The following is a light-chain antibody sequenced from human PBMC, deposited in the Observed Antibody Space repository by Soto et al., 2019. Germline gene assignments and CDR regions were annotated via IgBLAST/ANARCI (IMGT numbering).Light chain of an antibody. Sequence: QSALTQPASVSGSPGQSIIISCTGTSNDVGGYNYVSWYQQHPGKVPKLMIYEVSNRPSGVSNRFSGSKSGNTASLTISGLQAEDEADYYCSSYSSSRTLVFGGGTKVTVL. CDR3: SSYSSSRTLV. V-gene: IGLV2-14*01. CDR1: SNDVGGYNY. CDR2: EVS. J-gene: IGLJ2*01.